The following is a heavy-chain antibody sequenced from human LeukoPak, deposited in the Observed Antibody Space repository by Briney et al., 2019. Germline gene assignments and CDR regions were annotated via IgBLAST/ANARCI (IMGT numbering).Heavy chain of an antibody. CDR2: IKEDGSKK. CDR1: GFTFSTYW. Sequence: PGGSLRLSCAASGFTFSTYWMSWVRQAPGKGLEWVANIKEDGSKKYYVDSVKGRFTISRDNAKNSLHLQMNSLRAEDTAVYYCARGPSSWYTTDYYYYYMDVWGKGTTVTVSS. J-gene: IGHJ6*03. V-gene: IGHV3-7*01. D-gene: IGHD6-13*01. CDR3: ARGPSSWYTTDYYYYYMDV.